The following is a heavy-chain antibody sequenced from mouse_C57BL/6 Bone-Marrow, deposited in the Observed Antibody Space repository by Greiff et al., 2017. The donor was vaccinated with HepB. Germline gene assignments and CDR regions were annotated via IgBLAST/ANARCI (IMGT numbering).Heavy chain of an antibody. CDR2: IDPSDSYT. CDR3: ARFITTLYFDY. D-gene: IGHD1-1*01. CDR1: GYTFTSYW. J-gene: IGHJ2*01. V-gene: IGHV1-50*01. Sequence: QVQLEQPGAELVKPGASVKLSCKASGYTFTSYWMQWVKQRPGQGLEWIGEIDPSDSYTNYNQKFKGKATLTVDTSSSTAYMQLSSLTSEDSAVYYCARFITTLYFDYWGQGTTLTVSS.